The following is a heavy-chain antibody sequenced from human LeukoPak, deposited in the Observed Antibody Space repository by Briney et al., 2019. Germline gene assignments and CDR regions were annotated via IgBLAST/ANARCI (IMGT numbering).Heavy chain of an antibody. J-gene: IGHJ4*02. CDR3: ARSSSGYYSPFDY. D-gene: IGHD3-22*01. Sequence: GGSLRLSCAASGFTFSTYSMNWVRQAPGKGLEWISYISSDSGTRYYADSLKGRFTISRDNAKNSLYLQMNSLRAEDTAVYYCARSSSGYYSPFDYWGQGTLVTVSS. V-gene: IGHV3-48*04. CDR1: GFTFSTYS. CDR2: ISSDSGTR.